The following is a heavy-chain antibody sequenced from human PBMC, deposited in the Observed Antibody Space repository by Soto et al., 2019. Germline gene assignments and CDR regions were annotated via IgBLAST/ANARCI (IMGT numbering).Heavy chain of an antibody. CDR1: GFTFSSYW. CDR3: AGSDYDFWSGYPGAPLFDP. Sequence: PGGSLRLSCAASGFTFSSYWMSWVRQAPGKGLEWVANIKQDGSEKYYVDSVKGRFTISRDNAKNSLYLQMNSLRAEDTAVYYCAGSDYDFWSGYPGAPLFDPWGQGTLVTVSS. CDR2: IKQDGSEK. J-gene: IGHJ5*02. V-gene: IGHV3-7*01. D-gene: IGHD3-3*01.